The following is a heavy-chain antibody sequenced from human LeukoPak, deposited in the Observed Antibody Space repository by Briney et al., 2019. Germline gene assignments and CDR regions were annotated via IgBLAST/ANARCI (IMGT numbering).Heavy chain of an antibody. J-gene: IGHJ4*02. Sequence: GGSLRLSCAASGFTFSSSSMNWVRQAPGKGLEWVSYITASSSTEYYADSVKGRFTISRDNAKNSLYLQMNSLRAEDTAVYYCARDYYDSSGCSYWGQGTLVTVSS. D-gene: IGHD3-22*01. V-gene: IGHV3-48*01. CDR2: ITASSSTE. CDR3: ARDYYDSSGCSY. CDR1: GFTFSSSS.